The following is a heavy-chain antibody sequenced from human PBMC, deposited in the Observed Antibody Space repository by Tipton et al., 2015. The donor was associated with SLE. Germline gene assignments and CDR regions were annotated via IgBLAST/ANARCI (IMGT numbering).Heavy chain of an antibody. D-gene: IGHD3-3*01. CDR3: ARTDDPIFGVVRAFDI. CDR1: GDSISRSNYY. V-gene: IGHV4-39*07. J-gene: IGHJ3*02. Sequence: TLSLTCTVSGDSISRSNYYWGWIRQPPGKGLEWIGSIFYRGSTHYNPSLKSRVTISADTSKNQFSLKLSSVTAADTAVYYCARTDDPIFGVVRAFDIWGQGTMVTVSS. CDR2: IFYRGST.